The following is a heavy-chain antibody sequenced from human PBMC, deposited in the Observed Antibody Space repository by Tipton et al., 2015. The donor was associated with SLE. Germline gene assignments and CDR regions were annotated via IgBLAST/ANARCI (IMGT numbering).Heavy chain of an antibody. CDR2: INHSGST. CDR3: ARGPYGPAASYDY. Sequence: TLSLTCAVYGGSFSAYYWSWIRQPPGKGLEWIGEINHSGSTTYNPSLKSRVTMSIHTSKNQFSLKVKSVSAADTAIYYCARGPYGPAASYDYWGQGSLVTVSS. CDR1: GGSFSAYY. V-gene: IGHV4-34*01. D-gene: IGHD2-2*01. J-gene: IGHJ4*02.